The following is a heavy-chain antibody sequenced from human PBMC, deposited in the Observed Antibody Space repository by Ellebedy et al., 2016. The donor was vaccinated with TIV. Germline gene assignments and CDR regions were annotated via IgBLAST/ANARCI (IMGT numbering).Heavy chain of an antibody. CDR2: ISAYNGDT. J-gene: IGHJ4*02. V-gene: IGHV1-18*04. CDR1: GYTFSDFY. Sequence: ASVKVSXKASGYTFSDFYLHWVRQAPGQGLEWMGWISAYNGDTKYPQKVQGRITMTTDTSTSTAYMELRTLKSDDTAMYYCARGGMLYCSSTYCVDYWGQGTLVTVSS. CDR3: ARGGMLYCSSTYCVDY. D-gene: IGHD2-2*01.